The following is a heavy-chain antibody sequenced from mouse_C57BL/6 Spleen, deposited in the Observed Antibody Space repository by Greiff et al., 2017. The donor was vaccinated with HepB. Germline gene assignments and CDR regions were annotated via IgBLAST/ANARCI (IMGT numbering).Heavy chain of an antibody. J-gene: IGHJ4*01. CDR1: GYSITSGYY. Sequence: DVKLVESGPGLVKPSPSLSLTCSVTGYSITSGYYWNWIRQFPGNKLEWMGYISYDGSNNYNPSLKNRISITRDTSKNQFFLKLNSVTTEDTATYYCARVRIYYDYDYAMDYWGQGTSVTVSS. V-gene: IGHV3-6*01. CDR3: ARVRIYYDYDYAMDY. CDR2: ISYDGSN. D-gene: IGHD2-4*01.